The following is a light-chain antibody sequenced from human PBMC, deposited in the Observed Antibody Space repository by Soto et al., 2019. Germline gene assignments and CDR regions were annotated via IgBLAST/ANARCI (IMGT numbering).Light chain of an antibody. CDR3: SAYTASSTLV. CDR2: EVR. J-gene: IGLJ3*02. V-gene: IGLV2-14*01. Sequence: QSALTQPASVSGSAGQSITISCSGTMRDVGAYNLVSWYQQHPGTAPKLIIYEVRNRPSGLSSRFSGSRSGNTASLPISGLQPEDEGDYYCSAYTASSTLVFGGGTKVTVL. CDR1: MRDVGAYNL.